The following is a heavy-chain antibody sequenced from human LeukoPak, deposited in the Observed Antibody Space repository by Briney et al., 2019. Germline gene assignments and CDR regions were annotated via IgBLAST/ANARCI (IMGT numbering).Heavy chain of an antibody. CDR3: ARQRGYRMTKDGFDV. J-gene: IGHJ3*01. D-gene: IGHD2-2*03. Sequence: GESLKISRKASGYSFSDYWIGWVRHMPGKGLEWMTIIYPGDSETRYSPSLQGQVTISADKSINTVYLQWNSLKASDTAMYYCARQRGYRMTKDGFDVWGQGTMITVSS. CDR2: IYPGDSET. CDR1: GYSFSDYW. V-gene: IGHV5-51*01.